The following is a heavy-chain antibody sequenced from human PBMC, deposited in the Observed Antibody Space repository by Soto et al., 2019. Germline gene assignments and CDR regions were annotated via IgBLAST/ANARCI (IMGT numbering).Heavy chain of an antibody. Sequence: ASVKVSCKASGYTFTSYGISWVRQAPGQGLEWMGWISAYNGNTNYAQKLQGRVTMTTDTSTSTAYMELRSLRSDDTAVYYCARGTGKENDYYYGMDVWGQGTTVTVSS. V-gene: IGHV1-18*01. CDR1: GYTFTSYG. CDR3: ARGTGKENDYYYGMDV. J-gene: IGHJ6*02. CDR2: ISAYNGNT.